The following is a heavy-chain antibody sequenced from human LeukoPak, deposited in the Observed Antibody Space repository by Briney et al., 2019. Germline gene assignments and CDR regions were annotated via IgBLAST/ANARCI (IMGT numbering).Heavy chain of an antibody. V-gene: IGHV3-7*01. Sequence: PGGSLRLSCAASGFTFSNYWMSWVRQAPGKGLEWVANIKQDGRERYYVDSVKGRFTISRDNAKNSLYLQMNSLRAEDTAVYYCARYGGSYYFDNWGQGTLVTVSS. J-gene: IGHJ4*02. CDR2: IKQDGRER. CDR1: GFTFSNYW. CDR3: ARYGGSYYFDN. D-gene: IGHD1-26*01.